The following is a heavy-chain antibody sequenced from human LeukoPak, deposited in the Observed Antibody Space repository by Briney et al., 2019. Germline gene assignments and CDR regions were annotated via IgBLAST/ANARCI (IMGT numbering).Heavy chain of an antibody. J-gene: IGHJ4*02. V-gene: IGHV3-7*01. CDR2: IKQDGSEK. CDR3: ARIYCSSTSCYPFDY. Sequence: GGSLRLSCAASGFTFSSSWMSWVRQAPGKGLEWVANIKQDGSEKYYVDSVRGRFTISRDNAKNSLFLQMNSLRAEDTAVYYCARIYCSSTSCYPFDYWGQGTLVTVSS. CDR1: GFTFSSSW. D-gene: IGHD2-2*01.